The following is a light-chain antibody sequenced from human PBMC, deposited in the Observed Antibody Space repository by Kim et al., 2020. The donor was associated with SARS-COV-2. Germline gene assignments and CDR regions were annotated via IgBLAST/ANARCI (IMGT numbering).Light chain of an antibody. V-gene: IGKV1-33*01. CDR3: QQYDALPPYT. Sequence: ASVGDRVNITCQASQDNNNYLNWFQQKPGKAPRLLIFDASNLETGVPSRFSGSGSGTHFTFTISDLQPEDVATYYCQQYDALPPYTFGQGTKLEIK. CDR2: DAS. J-gene: IGKJ2*01. CDR1: QDNNNY.